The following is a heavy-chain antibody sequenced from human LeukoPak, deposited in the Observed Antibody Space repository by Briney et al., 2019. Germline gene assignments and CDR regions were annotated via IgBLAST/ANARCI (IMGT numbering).Heavy chain of an antibody. V-gene: IGHV3-73*01. CDR2: IRSKANSYAT. Sequence: PGGSLRLSCAASGFTFSSYSMHWVRQASGKGLEWVGRIRSKANSYATEYAASVKGRFTISRDDSKNTAYLQMNSLKTEDTAVYYCTRRSNDVYWHFDLWGRSTLVTVSS. J-gene: IGHJ2*01. CDR3: TRRSNDVYWHFDL. CDR1: GFTFSSYS. D-gene: IGHD1-1*01.